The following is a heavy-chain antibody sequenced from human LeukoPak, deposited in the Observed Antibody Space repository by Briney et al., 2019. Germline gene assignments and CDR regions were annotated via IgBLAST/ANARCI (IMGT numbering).Heavy chain of an antibody. J-gene: IGHJ4*02. CDR3: TTESFHY. Sequence: GGSLRLSCAVSGFTFGRFAMNWVRQAPGKGLEWVSIISNSGTITSYADSVKGRFTISRDNSKNTVYLHMNSLRAEDTALYYCTTESFHYWGQGSLVAVSS. CDR2: ISNSGTIT. CDR1: GFTFGRFA. V-gene: IGHV3-23*01. D-gene: IGHD3-10*01.